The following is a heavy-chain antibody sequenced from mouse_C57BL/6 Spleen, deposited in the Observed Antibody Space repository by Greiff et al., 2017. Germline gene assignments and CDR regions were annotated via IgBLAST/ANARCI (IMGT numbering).Heavy chain of an antibody. V-gene: IGHV1-26*01. CDR3: ARGYGSSSWLAY. D-gene: IGHD1-1*01. CDR2: INPNNGGT. J-gene: IGHJ3*01. Sequence: EVQLQQSGPELVKPGASVKISCKASGYTFTDYYMNWVKQSHGKSLEWIGDINPNNGGTSYNQKFKGKATLTVDKSSSTAYMELRSLTSEDSAVYYCARGYGSSSWLAYWGQGTLVTVSA. CDR1: GYTFTDYY.